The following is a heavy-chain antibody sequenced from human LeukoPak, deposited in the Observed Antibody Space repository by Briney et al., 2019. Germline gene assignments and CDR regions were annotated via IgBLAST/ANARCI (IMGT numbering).Heavy chain of an antibody. Sequence: APVKVSCKASGYTFTNFGISWVRQAPGQGLEWMGWINTYKGNTYYAQNFQDRVTMTTDTSTTTGYMELRSLTSDDTAIYYCARAGGWTREDYKDESYHIWGQGTVVTV. J-gene: IGHJ3*02. CDR2: INTYKGNT. CDR1: GYTFTNFG. D-gene: IGHD6-19*01. V-gene: IGHV1-18*01. CDR3: ARAGGWTREDYKDESYHI.